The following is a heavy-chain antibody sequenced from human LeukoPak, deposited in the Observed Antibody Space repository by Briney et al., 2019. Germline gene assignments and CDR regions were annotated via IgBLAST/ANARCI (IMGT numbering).Heavy chain of an antibody. CDR1: GGSISSSSYY. Sequence: SETLSLTCTVSGGSISSSSYYWSWIRQPPGKGLEWIVYIYYSGSTNYNPSLKSRVTISVDTSKNQFSLKLSSVTAADTAVYYCARGSGIVGATSFDYWGQGTLVTVSS. V-gene: IGHV4-61*01. CDR3: ARGSGIVGATSFDY. D-gene: IGHD1-26*01. J-gene: IGHJ4*02. CDR2: IYYSGST.